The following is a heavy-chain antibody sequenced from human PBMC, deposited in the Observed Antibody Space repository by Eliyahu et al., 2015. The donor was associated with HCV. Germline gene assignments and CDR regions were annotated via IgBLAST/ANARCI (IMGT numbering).Heavy chain of an antibody. CDR3: ARKERVQAIFGVANYYYYGMDV. CDR2: ISAYNGNT. V-gene: IGHV1-18*01. D-gene: IGHD3-3*01. Sequence: RQAPGQGLEWMGWISAYNGNTNYAQKLQGRVTMTTDTSTSTAYMELRSLRSDDTAVYYCARKERVQAIFGVANYYYYGMDVWGQGTTVTVSS. J-gene: IGHJ6*02.